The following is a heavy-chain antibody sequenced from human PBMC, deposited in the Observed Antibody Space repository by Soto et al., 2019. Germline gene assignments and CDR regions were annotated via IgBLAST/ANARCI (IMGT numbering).Heavy chain of an antibody. CDR3: ASHQKGYSSIWLTYYCYYGMDV. J-gene: IGHJ6*02. CDR1: GGSISSSSYY. V-gene: IGHV4-39*01. D-gene: IGHD6-13*01. Sequence: QLQLQESGPGLVKPSETLSLTCTVSGGSISSSSYYWGWIRQPPGKGLEWIGSIYYSGSTYYNQSLKTRLTISGDTSKNQFSLKLSSVTAADTAVYYCASHQKGYSSIWLTYYCYYGMDVWGQGTTVTVSS. CDR2: IYYSGST.